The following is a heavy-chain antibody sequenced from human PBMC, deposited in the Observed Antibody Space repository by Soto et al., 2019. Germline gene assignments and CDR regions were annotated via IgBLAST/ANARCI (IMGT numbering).Heavy chain of an antibody. J-gene: IGHJ4*02. CDR3: ARVRGSETYYYDSGGYYG. D-gene: IGHD3-22*01. Sequence: GGSLRLSCAASGSTFSDYYMSWIRQAPGKGLGWVSYISSRSSYTKYADSVKGRFTISRVNAKNPLYLQMNRLRAEDTAVYYCARVRGSETYYYDSGGYYGWGQGTPVTVSS. V-gene: IGHV3-11*06. CDR2: ISSRSSYT. CDR1: GSTFSDYY.